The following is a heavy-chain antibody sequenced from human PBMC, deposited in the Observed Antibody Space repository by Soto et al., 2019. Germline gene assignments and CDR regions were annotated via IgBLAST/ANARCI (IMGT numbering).Heavy chain of an antibody. J-gene: IGHJ5*02. CDR1: GYTFTSYA. CDR2: INAGNGNT. V-gene: IGHV1-3*01. D-gene: IGHD3-9*01. Sequence: ASVKVSCKASGYTFTSYAMHWVRQAPGQRLEWMGWINAGNGNTKYSQKFQGRVTITRDTSASTAYMELSSLRSEDTAVYYCARDPYYDILAGYYHNWFHPSGQGTLVTVSS. CDR3: ARDPYYDILAGYYHNWFHP.